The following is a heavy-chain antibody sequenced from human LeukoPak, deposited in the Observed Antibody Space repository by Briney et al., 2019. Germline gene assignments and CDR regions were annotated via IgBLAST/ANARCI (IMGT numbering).Heavy chain of an antibody. Sequence: PSETLSLTCAVYGGSFSGYYWSWIRQPPGKGLEWIGEINHSGSTNYNPSLKSRVTISVDTSKNQFSLQLNSVTPEDTAVYYCARCHREYNWFDPWGQGTLVTVSS. V-gene: IGHV4-34*01. CDR1: GGSFSGYY. D-gene: IGHD5-24*01. CDR3: ARCHREYNWFDP. J-gene: IGHJ5*02. CDR2: INHSGST.